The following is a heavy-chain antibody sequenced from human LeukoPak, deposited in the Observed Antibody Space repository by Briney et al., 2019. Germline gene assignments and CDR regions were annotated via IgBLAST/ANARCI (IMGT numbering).Heavy chain of an antibody. CDR2: MSNTGIT. V-gene: IGHV4-59*01. Sequence: PSETLSLTCTVSGGSISSYFWNWTRQPPGQGLEWIGYMSNTGITKYNPSLKSRVTISADTSKNQFSLNLKSVTAADTAVYYCAKASVATAVLFDSWGQGTLVAVSS. CDR3: AKASVATAVLFDS. J-gene: IGHJ4*02. D-gene: IGHD5-12*01. CDR1: GGSISSYF.